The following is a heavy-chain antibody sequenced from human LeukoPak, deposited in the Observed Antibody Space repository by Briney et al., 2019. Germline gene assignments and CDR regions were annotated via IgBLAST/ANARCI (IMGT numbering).Heavy chain of an antibody. J-gene: IGHJ5*02. CDR2: IRYDGSNK. CDR3: AKVYVSGSSNWFDP. Sequence: GGSLRLSCAASGFTSSSYGMHWVRQAPGKGLEWVAFIRYDGSNKYYADSVKGRFTISRDNSKNTLYLQMNSLRAEDTAVYYCAKVYVSGSSNWFDPWGQGTLVTVSS. CDR1: GFTSSSYG. V-gene: IGHV3-30*02. D-gene: IGHD3-16*01.